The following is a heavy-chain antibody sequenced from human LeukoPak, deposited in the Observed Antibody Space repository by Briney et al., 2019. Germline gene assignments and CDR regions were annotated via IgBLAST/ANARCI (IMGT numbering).Heavy chain of an antibody. V-gene: IGHV4-59*01. Sequence: SETLSLTCTVSGGSIPSYYWSWIRQPPGKGLEWIGYIFYSGTTNYNPSLKSRVTISVDTSKHQFSLRVGSVTAADTAVYYCARADSSGPHFDYWGQGTLVTVSP. D-gene: IGHD6-25*01. CDR1: GGSIPSYY. CDR3: ARADSSGPHFDY. J-gene: IGHJ4*02. CDR2: IFYSGTT.